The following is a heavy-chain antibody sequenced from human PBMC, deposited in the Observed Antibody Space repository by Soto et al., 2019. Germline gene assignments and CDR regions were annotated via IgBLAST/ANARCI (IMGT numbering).Heavy chain of an antibody. CDR1: GYTFNSYY. Sequence: QVQLVQSGAEVKKPGASVKVSCKASGYTFNSYYIHWVRQAPGQGLEWMGWINPNSDVTGYAQSFQCRVTMTRDMSMTTAYMDLTRLRSDDTAVYYCVRVALNRKYDFDFWGQGTLITVSS. D-gene: IGHD2-2*01. J-gene: IGHJ4*02. CDR3: VRVALNRKYDFDF. CDR2: INPNSDVT. V-gene: IGHV1-2*02.